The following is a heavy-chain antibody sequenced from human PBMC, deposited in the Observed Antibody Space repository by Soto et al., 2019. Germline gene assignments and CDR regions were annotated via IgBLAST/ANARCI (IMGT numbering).Heavy chain of an antibody. CDR2: INQDGSEK. CDR3: ARDSVLMVYASYFDY. D-gene: IGHD2-8*01. CDR1: GFTFSSYY. V-gene: IGHV3-7*03. J-gene: IGHJ4*02. Sequence: GGSLRLSCAASGFTFSSYYMSWLRQAPGKGLEWVANINQDGSEKYYVDSVKGRFTISRDNAKNSLYLQMNSLRAEDTAVYYCARDSVLMVYASYFDYWGQGTLVTVSS.